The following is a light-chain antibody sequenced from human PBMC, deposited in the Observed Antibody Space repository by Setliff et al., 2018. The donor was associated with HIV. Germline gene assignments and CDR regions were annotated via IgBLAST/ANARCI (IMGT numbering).Light chain of an antibody. CDR2: EVS. J-gene: IGLJ1*01. CDR3: CSYAGSYV. CDR1: SSDVGSYNL. V-gene: IGLV2-23*02. Sequence: LTQPASVSGSPGQSVTIPCTGISSDVGSYNLVSWYRQYPGKAPKLMIYEVSKRPSGVSNRFSGSKSGNTASLTISGLQAEDEADYYCCSYAGSYVFGTGTKVTVL.